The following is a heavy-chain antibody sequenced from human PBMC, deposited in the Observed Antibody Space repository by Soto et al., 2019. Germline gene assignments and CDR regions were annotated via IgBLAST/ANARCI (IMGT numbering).Heavy chain of an antibody. CDR3: ARGYDFWSGPQDP. CDR2: INAGNGNT. V-gene: IGHV1-3*01. J-gene: IGHJ5*02. Sequence: ASVKVSCKASGYTFNNYAMHWTRQAPGQRLEWMGWINAGNGNTKYSQKFQGRVTITRDTSASTAYMELSSLRSEDTAVYYCARGYDFWSGPQDPWGQGTLVTVSS. CDR1: GYTFNNYA. D-gene: IGHD3-3*01.